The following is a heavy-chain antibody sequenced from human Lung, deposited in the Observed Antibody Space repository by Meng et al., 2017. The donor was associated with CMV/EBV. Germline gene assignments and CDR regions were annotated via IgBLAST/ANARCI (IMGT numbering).Heavy chain of an antibody. CDR3: ARDNNWGPDY. Sequence: SVXVSCNATGYTFTAHYFHWVRPPPGQGLAWMGWIHPHRGDTNYAQQFQGRVTLTRDTSINTGYMELTRLTSDDTAVYYCARDNNWGPDYWGQGTRVTVAS. J-gene: IGHJ4*01. V-gene: IGHV1-2*02. CDR1: GYTFTAHY. CDR2: IHPHRGDT. D-gene: IGHD7-27*01.